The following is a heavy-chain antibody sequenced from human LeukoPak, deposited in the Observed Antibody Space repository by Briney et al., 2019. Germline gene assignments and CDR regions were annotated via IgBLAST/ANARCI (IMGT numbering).Heavy chain of an antibody. J-gene: IGHJ4*02. CDR3: ARGIFLGGGGDC. CDR1: GGSISSYY. Sequence: SETLSLTCTVSGGSISSYYWSWIRQPPGKGLEWIGYIYTSGSTNYNPSLKSRVTISVDTSKNQFSLKLSSVTAADTAVYYCARGIFLGGGGDCWGQGTLVTVSS. CDR2: IYTSGST. V-gene: IGHV4-4*09. D-gene: IGHD2-15*01.